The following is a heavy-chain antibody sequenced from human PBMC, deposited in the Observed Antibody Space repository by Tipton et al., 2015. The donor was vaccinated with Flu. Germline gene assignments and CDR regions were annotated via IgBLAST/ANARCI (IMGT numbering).Heavy chain of an antibody. CDR1: GGSFSGYY. CDR2: IYTGGSS. Sequence: TLSLTCAVYGGSFSGYYWSWIRQPPGKGLEWIGRIYTGGSSYYNPSLKSRVTMSVDTSKNQFSLKLDSMTAADTAVYFCARDGYSGYDFGCYFDSWGQGTLVTIST. CDR3: ARDGYSGYDFGCYFDS. D-gene: IGHD5-12*01. J-gene: IGHJ4*02. V-gene: IGHV4-59*10.